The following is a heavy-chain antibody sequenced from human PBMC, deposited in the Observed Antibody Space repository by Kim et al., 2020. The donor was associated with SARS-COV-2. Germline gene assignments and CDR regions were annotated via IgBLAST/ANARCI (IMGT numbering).Heavy chain of an antibody. V-gene: IGHV4-39*01. D-gene: IGHD3-10*01. Sequence: PSLKSRVTISVDTSKNQFSLKLSSVTAADTAVYYCARRSVGFGVNYGMDVWGQGTTVTVSS. CDR3: ARRSVGFGVNYGMDV. J-gene: IGHJ6*02.